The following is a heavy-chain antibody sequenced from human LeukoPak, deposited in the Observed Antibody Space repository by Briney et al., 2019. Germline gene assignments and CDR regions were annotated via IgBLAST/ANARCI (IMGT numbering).Heavy chain of an antibody. CDR2: ISSSSLYI. J-gene: IGHJ4*02. CDR1: RFTLSTYS. CDR3: AREGDGYNSPIDY. Sequence: TGGSLRLSCAASRFTLSTYSLNWVRQAPGKGLEWVSSISSSSLYIYYADSVKGRFTISRDNAENSLFLQMNSLRAEDTAVYYCAREGDGYNSPIDYWGQGTLVTVSS. D-gene: IGHD5-24*01. V-gene: IGHV3-21*01.